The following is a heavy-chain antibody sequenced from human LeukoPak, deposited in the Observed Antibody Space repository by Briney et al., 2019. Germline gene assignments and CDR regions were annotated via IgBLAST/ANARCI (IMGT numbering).Heavy chain of an antibody. V-gene: IGHV4-59*01. D-gene: IGHD6-13*01. J-gene: IGHJ5*02. CDR3: ARVGAAAGTISWFDP. CDR2: IHYSGST. CDR1: GGSISSYY. Sequence: SETLSLTCTVSGGSISSYYWSWIRQPPGKGLEWIGYIHYSGSTNYNPSLKSRVTISVDTSKNQFSLKLSSVTAADTAVYYCARVGAAAGTISWFDPWGQGTLVTVSS.